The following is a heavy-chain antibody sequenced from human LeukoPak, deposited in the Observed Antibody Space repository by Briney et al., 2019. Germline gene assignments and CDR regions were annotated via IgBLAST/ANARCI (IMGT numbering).Heavy chain of an antibody. Sequence: SETLSLTCAVYGGSFSGYYWSWIRQPPGKGLEWIGEINHSGSTNYNPSLKSRVTISVDTSKNQFSLKLSSVTAADTAVYYCARSGLYDSSGYYYFDYWGQGTLVTVSS. J-gene: IGHJ4*02. CDR1: GGSFSGYY. CDR3: ARSGLYDSSGYYYFDY. CDR2: INHSGST. D-gene: IGHD3-22*01. V-gene: IGHV4-34*01.